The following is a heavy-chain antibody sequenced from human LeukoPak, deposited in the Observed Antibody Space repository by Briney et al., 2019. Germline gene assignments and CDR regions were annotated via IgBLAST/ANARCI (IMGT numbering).Heavy chain of an antibody. D-gene: IGHD4/OR15-4a*01. CDR1: DGSINTAAYY. CDR2: IFFNGGT. Sequence: SQTLSLTCSVSDGSINTAAYYWSWIRQVPGKGLEWIGHIFFNGGTNYNPSLKSRLTISIDTSNNQFSLKLNSVTAADTAVYYCARAKPGCFDPWGQGTLVTVSS. CDR3: ARAKPGCFDP. V-gene: IGHV4-31*03. J-gene: IGHJ5*02.